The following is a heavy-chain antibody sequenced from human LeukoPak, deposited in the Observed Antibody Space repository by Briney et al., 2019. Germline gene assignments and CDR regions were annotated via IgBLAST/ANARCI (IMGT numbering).Heavy chain of an antibody. J-gene: IGHJ4*02. CDR2: IYYSGST. V-gene: IGHV4-39*07. CDR1: GGSISSSSYY. D-gene: IGHD3-22*01. Sequence: ETSETLSLTCTVSGGSISSSSYYWGWIRQPPGKGLEWIGSIYYSGSTYYNPSLKSRVTISVDTSKNQFSLKLSSVTAADTAVYYCARDRMIVGGTDYWGQGTLVTVSS. CDR3: ARDRMIVGGTDY.